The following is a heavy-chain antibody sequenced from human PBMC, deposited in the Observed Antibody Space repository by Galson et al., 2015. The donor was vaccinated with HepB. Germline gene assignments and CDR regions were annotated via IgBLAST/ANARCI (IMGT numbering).Heavy chain of an antibody. Sequence: SLRLSCAASGFTFSGSAMHWVRQASGKGLEWVGRIRSKANSYATAYAASVKGRFTISRDDSKNTAYLQMNSLKTEDTAVYYCTRRDGYKYYWGQGTLVTVSS. CDR3: TRRDGYKYY. J-gene: IGHJ4*02. CDR1: GFTFSGSA. CDR2: IRSKANSYAT. D-gene: IGHD5-24*01. V-gene: IGHV3-73*01.